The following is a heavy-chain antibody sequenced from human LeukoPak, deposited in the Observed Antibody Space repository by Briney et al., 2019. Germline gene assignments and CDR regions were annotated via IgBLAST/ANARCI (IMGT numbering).Heavy chain of an antibody. V-gene: IGHV4-61*02. CDR3: ARVDGHAGYYDSSGFLDY. J-gene: IGHJ4*02. CDR2: IYTSGST. Sequence: PSETLSLTCTVSGGSISSGSYYWSWIRQPAGKGLEWIGRIYTSGSTNYNSSLKSRVTISVDTSKNQFSLKLSSVTAADTAVYYCARVDGHAGYYDSSGFLDYWGQGTLVTVSS. D-gene: IGHD3-22*01. CDR1: GGSISSGSYY.